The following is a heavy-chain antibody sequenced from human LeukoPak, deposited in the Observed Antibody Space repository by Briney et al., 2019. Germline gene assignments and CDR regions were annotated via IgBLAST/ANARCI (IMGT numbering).Heavy chain of an antibody. CDR2: ISGSGGST. D-gene: IGHD3-3*01. CDR1: GFTFSSYA. CDR3: ARVPKGDYDFWSGYYGY. V-gene: IGHV3-23*01. J-gene: IGHJ4*02. Sequence: GGSLRLSCAASGFTFSSYAMSWVRQAPGKGLEWVSAISGSGGSTYYADSVKGRFTISGDNSKNTLYLQMNSLRAEDTAVYYCARVPKGDYDFWSGYYGYWGQGTLVTVSS.